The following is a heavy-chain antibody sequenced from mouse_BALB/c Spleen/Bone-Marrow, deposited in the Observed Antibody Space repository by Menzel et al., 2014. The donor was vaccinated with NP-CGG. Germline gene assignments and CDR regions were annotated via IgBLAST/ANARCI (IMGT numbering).Heavy chain of an antibody. CDR2: IRNKANGYTT. Sequence: EVKLVESGGGLVQPGGSLILSCATSGFTFTDYYMSWVRQPPGKALEWLGFIRNKANGYTTEYSASVKGRFTISRDNSQSILYLQMNTLRAGDSATYYCARDRGGLLHDYWGQGTTLTVSS. V-gene: IGHV7-3*02. CDR3: ARDRGGLLHDY. CDR1: GFTFTDYY. J-gene: IGHJ2*01. D-gene: IGHD1-1*01.